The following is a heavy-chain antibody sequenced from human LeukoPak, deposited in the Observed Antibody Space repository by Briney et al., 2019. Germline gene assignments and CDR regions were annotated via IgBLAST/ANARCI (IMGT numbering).Heavy chain of an antibody. V-gene: IGHV3-7*03. CDR3: AREYYYGSGSYSLDY. J-gene: IGHJ4*02. Sequence: GGSLRLSCAASGFTISSYWMSWVRQAPGKGLEWVANIKQDGSEKYYVDSVKGRFTISRDNAKNSQYLQMNSLRAEDTAVYYCAREYYYGSGSYSLDYWGQGTLVTVSS. CDR2: IKQDGSEK. D-gene: IGHD3-10*01. CDR1: GFTISSYW.